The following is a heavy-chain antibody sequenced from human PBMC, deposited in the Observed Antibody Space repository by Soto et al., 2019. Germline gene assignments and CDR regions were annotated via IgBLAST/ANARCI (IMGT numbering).Heavy chain of an antibody. Sequence: ASVKVSCKASGYTFTSYYMHWVRQAPGQGLEWMGIINPSGGSTSYAQKFQGRVTMTRDTSTSTVYMELSSLRSEDTDVYYCARGAYSSSWYHTTFDPWGQGTLVTVSS. CDR1: GYTFTSYY. CDR3: ARGAYSSSWYHTTFDP. J-gene: IGHJ5*02. CDR2: INPSGGST. V-gene: IGHV1-46*03. D-gene: IGHD6-13*01.